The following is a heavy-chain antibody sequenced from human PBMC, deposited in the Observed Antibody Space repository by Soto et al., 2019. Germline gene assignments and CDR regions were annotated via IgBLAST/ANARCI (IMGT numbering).Heavy chain of an antibody. CDR1: GGTFSSYA. CDR2: LIPIFGTA. J-gene: IGHJ4*02. CDR3: ARASGVWGRQVVRQAPDY. V-gene: IGHV1-69*01. Sequence: QVQLVQSGAEVKKPGSSVKVSCKASGGTFSSYAISWVRQAPGQGLEWMGGLIPIFGTANYAQKFQGRVTITADESTSTAYMELSSLRAEDTAVYYCARASGVWGRQVVRQAPDYWGQGTLVTVSS. D-gene: IGHD3-16*01.